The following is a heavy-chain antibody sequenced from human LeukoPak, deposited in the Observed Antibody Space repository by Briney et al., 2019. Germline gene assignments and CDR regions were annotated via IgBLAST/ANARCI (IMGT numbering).Heavy chain of an antibody. Sequence: PGGSLRLSCAASGFTFSSYAMHWVRQAPGKGLEWVAVISYDGSNKYYADSVKGRFTISRDNSKNTLYLQMNSLRAEDTALYYCASTGRGYYDSIDYWGQGTLVTVSS. J-gene: IGHJ4*02. CDR3: ASTGRGYYDSIDY. CDR2: ISYDGSNK. D-gene: IGHD3-22*01. CDR1: GFTFSSYA. V-gene: IGHV3-30*04.